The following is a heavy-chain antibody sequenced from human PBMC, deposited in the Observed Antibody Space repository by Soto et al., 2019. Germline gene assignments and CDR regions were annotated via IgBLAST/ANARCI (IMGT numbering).Heavy chain of an antibody. CDR3: VRHLNGFDP. J-gene: IGHJ5*02. CDR1: GYKFTTYS. V-gene: IGHV5-10-1*01. Sequence: EVQLVQSGAEVKKPGESLRISCKVSGYKFTTYSISWVRQMPGKGLEWMGRIDPSDSDSNYSPSFQGHVTISADKSVSTVYLQWSSLEASDTAMYYCVRHLNGFDPWGQGTLVTVSS. CDR2: IDPSDSDS.